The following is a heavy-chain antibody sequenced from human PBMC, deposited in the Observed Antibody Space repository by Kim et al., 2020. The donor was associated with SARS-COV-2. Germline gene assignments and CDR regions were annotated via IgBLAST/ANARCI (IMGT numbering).Heavy chain of an antibody. J-gene: IGHJ4*02. V-gene: IGHV3-30*04. CDR2: ISYDGSNK. CDR1: GFTFSSYA. D-gene: IGHD3-22*01. CDR3: ARDYYDSSGYSNGVDY. Sequence: GGSLRLSCAASGFTFSSYAMHWVRQAPGKGLEWVAVISYDGSNKYYADSVKGRFTISRDNSKNTLYLQMNSLRAEDTAVYYCARDYYDSSGYSNGVDYWGQGTLVTVSS.